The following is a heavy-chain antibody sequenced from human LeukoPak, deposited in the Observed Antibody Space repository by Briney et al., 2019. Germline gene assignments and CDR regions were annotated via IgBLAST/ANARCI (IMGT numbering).Heavy chain of an antibody. CDR2: ISYSGST. Sequence: SETLSLTCTVSAGSTSSYYWSWIRQPPGKGLEWLGYISYSGSTNYNPSLQSRVTISVDTSKNQFSLKLTSVTAADTAMYYCATGTYSGGWYYFDYWGQGTLVTVSS. J-gene: IGHJ4*02. D-gene: IGHD6-19*01. CDR1: AGSTSSYY. V-gene: IGHV4-59*01. CDR3: ATGTYSGGWYYFDY.